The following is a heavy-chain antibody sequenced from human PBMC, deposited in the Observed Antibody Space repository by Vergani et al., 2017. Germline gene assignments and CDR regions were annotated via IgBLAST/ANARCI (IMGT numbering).Heavy chain of an antibody. V-gene: IGHV3-33*01. CDR3: ARDLHTDHYYYYGMDV. CDR1: GFTFSSYG. CDR2: IWYDGSNK. Sequence: QVQLVESGGGVVQPGRSLRLSCAASGFTFSSYGMHWVRQAPGKGLEWVAVIWYDGSNKYYADSVKGRFTISRDNSKNTLYLQMNSLRAEDTAVYYCARDLHTDHYYYYGMDVWGQGTTVTVSS. J-gene: IGHJ6*02. D-gene: IGHD4-11*01.